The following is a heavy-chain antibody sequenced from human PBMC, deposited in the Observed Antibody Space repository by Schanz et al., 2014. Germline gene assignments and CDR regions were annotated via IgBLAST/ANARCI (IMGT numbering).Heavy chain of an antibody. CDR1: GFTFRSYG. CDR2: ISGSGGDT. Sequence: MHLVESGGGVVQPGRSLRLSCAGSGFTFRSYGMHWLRQAPGKGLEWVSAISGSGGDTYYADSVKGRFTISRDNSKTTLYLQMNSLRAEDTAVYYCAREVGGSFGQHYWGQGALVTVSS. V-gene: IGHV3-23*04. J-gene: IGHJ4*02. D-gene: IGHD1-26*01. CDR3: AREVGGSFGQHY.